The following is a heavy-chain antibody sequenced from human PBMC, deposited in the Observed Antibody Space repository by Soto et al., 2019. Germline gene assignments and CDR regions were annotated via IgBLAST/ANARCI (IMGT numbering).Heavy chain of an antibody. CDR1: GFTFSNAW. V-gene: IGHV3-15*01. J-gene: IGHJ3*02. D-gene: IGHD3-22*01. CDR3: TTRPLPYYYDSSVTFAFDI. Sequence: XGSLIISCATSGFTFSNAWMSWVRQAPGKGLEGVGRIKSKTDGGTTDYAAPVKGRFTISRDDSKNTLYLQMNSLKTEDTAVYYCTTRPLPYYYDSSVTFAFDIWGQGTMVTVSS. CDR2: IKSKTDGGTT.